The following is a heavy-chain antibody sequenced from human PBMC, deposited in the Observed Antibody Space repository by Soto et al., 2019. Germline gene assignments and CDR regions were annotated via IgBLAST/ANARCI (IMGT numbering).Heavy chain of an antibody. D-gene: IGHD3-10*01. CDR1: GFTFGHYV. CDR3: AKADTGWFAP. J-gene: IGHJ5*02. CDR2: ITGSSGST. Sequence: EEQLLESGGDLVQPGGSLRLSCAASGFTFGHYVMSWVRQAPGKGLEWVSTITGSSGSTTYTESVKGRFTISRDNSKNSLYLQMNNLRAEDTAIYYCAKADTGWFAPWCRGTLVTVSS. V-gene: IGHV3-23*01.